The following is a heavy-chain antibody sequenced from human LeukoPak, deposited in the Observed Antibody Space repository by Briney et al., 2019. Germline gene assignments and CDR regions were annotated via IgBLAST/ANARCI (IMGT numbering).Heavy chain of an antibody. D-gene: IGHD1-26*01. CDR2: INAGNGNT. CDR1: GYTFTSYA. J-gene: IGHJ4*02. V-gene: IGHV1-3*03. CDR3: ARVRDSGSYDLVD. Sequence: ASVKASCKASGYTFTSYAMHWVRQAPGQRLEWMGWINAGNGNTKYSQEFQGRVTITRDKSTSTAYMELSSLRSEDTAVYYCARVRDSGSYDLVDWGQGTLVTVSS.